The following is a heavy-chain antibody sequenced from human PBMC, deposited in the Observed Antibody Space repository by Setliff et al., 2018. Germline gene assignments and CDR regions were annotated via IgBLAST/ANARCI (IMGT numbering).Heavy chain of an antibody. CDR3: ARGVRTGHLDS. CDR2: IYHSGSI. V-gene: IGHV4-4*02. J-gene: IGHJ4*02. CDR1: GGSISSSNW. Sequence: SETLSLTCTVSGGSISSSNWWTWVRQPPGKGLEWIGEIYHSGSINYNPPLKGRATISVDNSKNQFSLNLNSVTVADTAVYFCARGVRTGHLDSWGQGTLVTVSS. D-gene: IGHD1-1*01.